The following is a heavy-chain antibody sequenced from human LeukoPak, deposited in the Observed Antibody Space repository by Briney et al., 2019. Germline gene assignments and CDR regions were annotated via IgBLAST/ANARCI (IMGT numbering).Heavy chain of an antibody. CDR1: VGSLSSGGYS. CDR3: ARGPYDDSGYSYFDY. J-gene: IGHJ4*02. Sequence: SETLSLTCAVSVGSLSSGGYSGSWIRQPPGTGVEWSGYIYHSGSIYYYPSLESRLTISVDRSNNQFSLKLSSVAAADTAVYYCARGPYDDSGYSYFDYWGQGTLVTVPS. D-gene: IGHD3-22*01. V-gene: IGHV4-30-2*01. CDR2: IYHSGSI.